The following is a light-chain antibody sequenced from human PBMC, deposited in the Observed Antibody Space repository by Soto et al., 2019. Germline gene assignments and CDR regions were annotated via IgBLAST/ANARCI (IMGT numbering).Light chain of an antibody. CDR1: SSDVGAYAF. Sequence: QSALTQPPSASGSPGQSVPISCTGTSSDVGAYAFVSWYQHHPGKAPQLMIYEVTKRPSGVPDRFSGSKSGNTASLTVSGLQAEDEADYYCTSHAGNYNFPYVFGTGTKVTVL. J-gene: IGLJ1*01. CDR3: TSHAGNYNFPYV. CDR2: EVT. V-gene: IGLV2-8*01.